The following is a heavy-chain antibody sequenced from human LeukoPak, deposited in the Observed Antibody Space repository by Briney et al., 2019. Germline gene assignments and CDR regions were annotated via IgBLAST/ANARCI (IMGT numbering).Heavy chain of an antibody. D-gene: IGHD6-19*01. Sequence: PSETLSLTCTVSGASISNRNYYWTWIRQPPGKGLEWIGNIHHSGSTDYNPSLKSRVTISVDTSKNQFSLQLTSVTAADTAVYYCARGSGWHAYWGQGTLVTVDS. V-gene: IGHV4-61*01. J-gene: IGHJ4*02. CDR3: ARGSGWHAY. CDR2: IHHSGST. CDR1: GASISNRNYY.